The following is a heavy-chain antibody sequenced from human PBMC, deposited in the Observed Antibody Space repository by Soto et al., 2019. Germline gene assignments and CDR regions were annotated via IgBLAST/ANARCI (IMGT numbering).Heavy chain of an antibody. V-gene: IGHV3-53*01. J-gene: IGHJ3*02. D-gene: IGHD1-1*01. CDR1: GFTVSSNY. CDR2: IYSGGST. Sequence: GGSLRLSCAASGFTVSSNYMSWVRQAPGKGLEWVSVIYSGGSTYYADPVKGRFTISRDNSKNTLYLQMNSLRAEDTAVYYCARVQTEGAFDIWGQGTMVTVS. CDR3: ARVQTEGAFDI.